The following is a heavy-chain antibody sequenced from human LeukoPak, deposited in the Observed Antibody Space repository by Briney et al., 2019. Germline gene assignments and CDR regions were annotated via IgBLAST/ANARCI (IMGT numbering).Heavy chain of an antibody. CDR3: ATAPILRGEGGEHYKYGMDV. CDR2: IYHNGTP. CDR1: VGSINSGNW. Sequence: SGTLSLTCAVSVGSINSGNWWSWVRQSPGKGLEWIGEIYHNGTPNYNPSLKSRVTISADTFKNHFSLKMTSVTAADTAVYYCATAPILRGEGGEHYKYGMDVWGQGTTVIVSS. V-gene: IGHV4-4*02. J-gene: IGHJ6*02. D-gene: IGHD2-2*02.